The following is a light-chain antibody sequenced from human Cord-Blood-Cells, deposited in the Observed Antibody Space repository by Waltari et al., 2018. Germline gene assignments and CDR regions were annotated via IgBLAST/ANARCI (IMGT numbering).Light chain of an antibody. CDR1: QSVLYSSNNKNY. CDR3: QQYYSTPYT. CDR2: WAS. J-gene: IGKJ2*01. Sequence: DIVMTQSPDSLAVSLGERATINCKSSQSVLYSSNNKNYLAWYQQKPGQPPKLLIYWASTRESGVPDRFSGSGSGTDFTLTIGSLQAEDVAVDYCQQYYSTPYTFGQGTKLEIK. V-gene: IGKV4-1*01.